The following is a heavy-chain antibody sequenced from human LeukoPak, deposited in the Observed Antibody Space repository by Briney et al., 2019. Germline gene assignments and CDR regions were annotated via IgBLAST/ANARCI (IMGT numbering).Heavy chain of an antibody. V-gene: IGHV3-23*01. CDR1: GFTFSTYA. J-gene: IGHJ4*02. CDR3: AKDPYGDYVRYFDY. D-gene: IGHD4-17*01. CDR2: VSGSGEST. Sequence: PGGSLRLSCSASGFTFSTYAMNWVRQAPGKGLEWVSGVSGSGESTHYADSVKGRFTISRDNSKNTLFLQMNSLRAEDTAVYYCAKDPYGDYVRYFDYWGQGTLVTVSS.